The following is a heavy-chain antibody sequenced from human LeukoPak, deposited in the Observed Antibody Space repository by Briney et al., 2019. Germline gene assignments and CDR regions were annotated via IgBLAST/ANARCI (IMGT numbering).Heavy chain of an antibody. V-gene: IGHV3-21*01. D-gene: IGHD3-10*01. J-gene: IGHJ6*02. CDR1: GFTFSSYS. CDR2: ISSGSKYI. CDR3: AKSKWFGEGGMDV. Sequence: GGSLRLSCADSGFTFSSYSMNWVRQAPGKGLEWVSSISSGSKYIYNADSVKVRFTISRDNAKNSLYLQMNSLRAEDTAVYYCAKSKWFGEGGMDVWGQGTTVTVSS.